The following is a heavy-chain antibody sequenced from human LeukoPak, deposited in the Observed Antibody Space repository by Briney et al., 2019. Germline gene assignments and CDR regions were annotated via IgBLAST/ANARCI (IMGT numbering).Heavy chain of an antibody. CDR2: IYYSGST. CDR1: GGSISSSSYY. CDR3: ARLIVVVPAALNWFDP. Sequence: PSETLSLTCTVSGGSISSSSYYWGWIRQPPGKGLEWIGSIYYSGSTYYNPSLKSRVTISVDTSKNQFSLKLSSVTAADTAVYYCARLIVVVPAALNWFDPWGQGTLVTVSS. D-gene: IGHD2-2*01. J-gene: IGHJ5*02. V-gene: IGHV4-39*01.